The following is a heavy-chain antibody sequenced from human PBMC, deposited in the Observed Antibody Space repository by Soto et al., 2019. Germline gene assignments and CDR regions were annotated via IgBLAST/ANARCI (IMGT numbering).Heavy chain of an antibody. D-gene: IGHD3-10*01. V-gene: IGHV4-4*02. J-gene: IGHJ6*02. Sequence: SETLSLTCAVSGVSISSSNWWSWVRQPPGKGLEWIGEIYHSGSTNYNPSLKSRVTISVDKSKNQFSLKLSSVTAADTAVYYCARVRGEDYYYYYGMDVWGQGTTVT. CDR2: IYHSGST. CDR3: ARVRGEDYYYYYGMDV. CDR1: GVSISSSNW.